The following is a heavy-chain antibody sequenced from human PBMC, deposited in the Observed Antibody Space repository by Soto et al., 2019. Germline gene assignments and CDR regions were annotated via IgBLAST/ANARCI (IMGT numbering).Heavy chain of an antibody. CDR3: ARVVVAATSYYYYYMDV. Sequence: QVQLQQWGAGLLKPSETLSLTCAVYGGSFSGYYWSWIRQPPGKGLEWIGEINHSGSTNYNPSLKSRVTISVDTSKNQFSLKLSSVTAADTAVYYCARVVVAATSYYYYYMDVWGKGTTVTVSS. CDR1: GGSFSGYY. CDR2: INHSGST. D-gene: IGHD2-15*01. V-gene: IGHV4-34*01. J-gene: IGHJ6*03.